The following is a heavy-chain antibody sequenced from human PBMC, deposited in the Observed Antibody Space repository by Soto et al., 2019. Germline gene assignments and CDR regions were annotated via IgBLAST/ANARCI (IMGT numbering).Heavy chain of an antibody. D-gene: IGHD3-16*01. J-gene: IGHJ6*02. V-gene: IGHV1-18*01. CDR3: VMVDNYVTPTPQDV. Sequence: QVQLVQSGDEVKKPGASVKVSCKASGYIFVNYGIAWVRQAPRQGLEWMGWISPYTGNTHSATKVQGRLTMTTDTSSSTAYMDLGSLTSDDTAVYYCVMVDNYVTPTPQDVWGQGTTVTVSS. CDR1: GYIFVNYG. CDR2: ISPYTGNT.